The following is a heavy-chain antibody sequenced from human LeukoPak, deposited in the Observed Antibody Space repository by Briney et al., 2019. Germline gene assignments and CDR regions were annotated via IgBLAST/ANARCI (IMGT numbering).Heavy chain of an antibody. D-gene: IGHD1-7*01. J-gene: IGHJ4*02. CDR2: INHSGST. CDR1: GGSFSGYY. V-gene: IGHV4-34*01. Sequence: PSETLSVTCAVYGGSFSGYYWSWIRQPPGNGLEWIGEINHSGSTNYNPSLKSRVTISVDTSKNQFSLKLSSVTAADTAVYYCARGPKSGTIDYWGQGTLVTVSS. CDR3: ARGPKSGTIDY.